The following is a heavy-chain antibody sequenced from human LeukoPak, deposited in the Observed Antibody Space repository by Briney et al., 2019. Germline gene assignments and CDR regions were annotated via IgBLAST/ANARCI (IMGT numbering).Heavy chain of an antibody. CDR3: ARLRGGIYSSRDAFDI. V-gene: IGHV1-18*01. D-gene: IGHD6-19*01. Sequence: GASVKVSCRASGYTFTTNGISWVRQAPGQGLEWMAWISPYNGDTRYVQKLQGRVTVTTDTSTSTAYMELTSLRSDDTAVYYCARLRGGIYSSRDAFDIWGQGTMVTVSS. CDR2: ISPYNGDT. J-gene: IGHJ3*02. CDR1: GYTFTTNG.